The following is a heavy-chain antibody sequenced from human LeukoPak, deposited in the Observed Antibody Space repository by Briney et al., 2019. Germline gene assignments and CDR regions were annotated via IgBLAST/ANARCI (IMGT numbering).Heavy chain of an antibody. CDR2: NSGNT. CDR3: TGNHYDALTGFYSSDY. CDR1: GDSINTNNYY. D-gene: IGHD3-9*01. V-gene: IGHV4-39*01. Sequence: PSETLSLTCTVSGDSINTNNYYWGWIRQSPGKGLEWIGSNSGNTHFRPSLQSRVTISLDTSKSQFSLNLRSVTAADTAVYYCTGNHYDALTGFYSSDYWGQGTLVTVSS. J-gene: IGHJ4*02.